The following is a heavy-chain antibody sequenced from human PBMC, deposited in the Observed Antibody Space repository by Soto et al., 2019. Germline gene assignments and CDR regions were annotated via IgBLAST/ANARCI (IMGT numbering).Heavy chain of an antibody. CDR3: ARDLGYCSGTNCYPYFGP. D-gene: IGHD2-2*01. CDR1: GGSITSYY. Sequence: PSETLSLTCTVSGGSITSYYWSWIRQPPGKGLEWIGYIYYSGITNYNPSLKSRVTISVDTSKNQFSLKLSSVTAADTAVYYCARDLGYCSGTNCYPYFGPWGQGTLVTVSS. V-gene: IGHV4-59*01. J-gene: IGHJ5*02. CDR2: IYYSGIT.